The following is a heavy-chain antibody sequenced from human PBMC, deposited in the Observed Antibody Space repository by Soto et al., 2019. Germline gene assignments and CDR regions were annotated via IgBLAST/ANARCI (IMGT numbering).Heavy chain of an antibody. CDR2: ILSNTYGGTA. V-gene: IGHV3-49*03. Sequence: SLRLSCLASGFTFGDYAMNWFRQVPGKGLDWVGFILSNTYGGTAEYGASVKGRFTISRDDSRSIAYLQMNSPKTEDTAIYYCVRLEYRHMATNWGQGTLVSVS. CDR1: GFTFGDYA. J-gene: IGHJ4*02. D-gene: IGHD6-6*01. CDR3: VRLEYRHMATN.